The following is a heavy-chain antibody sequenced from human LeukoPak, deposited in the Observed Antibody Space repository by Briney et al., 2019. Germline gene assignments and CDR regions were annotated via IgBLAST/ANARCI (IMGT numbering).Heavy chain of an antibody. J-gene: IGHJ2*01. V-gene: IGHV4-59*01. Sequence: PSETLSLTCTVSGGSISSNYWSWIRQPPGKGLEWIGYIYYSGSTNYNTSLKSRVTISVDTSKNQFSLKLSSVTAADTAVYYCARVHEQQLVLRSDWYFDLWGRGTLVTVSS. CDR2: IYYSGST. CDR1: GGSISSNY. CDR3: ARVHEQQLVLRSDWYFDL. D-gene: IGHD6-13*01.